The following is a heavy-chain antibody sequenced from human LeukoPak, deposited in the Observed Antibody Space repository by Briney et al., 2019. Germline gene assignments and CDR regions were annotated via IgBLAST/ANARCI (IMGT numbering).Heavy chain of an antibody. CDR3: AKDVTPLHYYYYMDV. J-gene: IGHJ6*03. D-gene: IGHD3-16*01. V-gene: IGHV3-30*02. Sequence: PGGSLRLSCAASGFTFSSYGMHWVRQAPGKGLGWVAFIRYDGSNKYYADSVKGRFTISRDNSKNTLYLQMNSLRAEDTAVYYCAKDVTPLHYYYYMDVXXKGTTVTVSS. CDR2: IRYDGSNK. CDR1: GFTFSSYG.